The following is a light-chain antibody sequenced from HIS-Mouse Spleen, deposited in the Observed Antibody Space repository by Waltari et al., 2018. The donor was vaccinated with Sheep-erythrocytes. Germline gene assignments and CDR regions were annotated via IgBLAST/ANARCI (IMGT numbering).Light chain of an antibody. V-gene: IGLV2-23*01. CDR1: SSDVGSYNL. CDR2: EGS. J-gene: IGLJ3*02. CDR3: CSYAGSSTPWV. Sequence: QSALTQPASVSGSPGQSITISCTGTSSDVGSYNLVSWYQQRPGKAPKLMIYEGSKRPSGVSTRFSGSKSGNTASLTISGLQAEDEADYYCCSYAGSSTPWVFGGGTKLTVL.